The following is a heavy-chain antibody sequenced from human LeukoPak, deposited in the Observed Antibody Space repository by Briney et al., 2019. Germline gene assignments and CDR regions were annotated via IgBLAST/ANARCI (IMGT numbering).Heavy chain of an antibody. CDR1: GGSISSGSYY. CDR3: ARDGERYCSSTSCYGFDP. J-gene: IGHJ5*02. D-gene: IGHD2-2*01. V-gene: IGHV4-61*02. Sequence: SQTLSLTCTVSGGSISSGSYYWSWIRQPAGKGLEWIGRIYTSGSTNYNPSLKSRVTISVDTSKNQFSLKLSSVTAADTAVYYCARDGERYCSSTSCYGFDPWGQGTLVTVSS. CDR2: IYTSGST.